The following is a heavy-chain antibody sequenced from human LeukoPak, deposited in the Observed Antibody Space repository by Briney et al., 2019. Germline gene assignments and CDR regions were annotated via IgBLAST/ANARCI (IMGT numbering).Heavy chain of an antibody. Sequence: GGSLRLSRAASGFTFTSYRMTWVRQAPGQGLEWVANIRHDGGVKNYMESPKGRFTLSRDKAKSSLYLQMNSLRGEDTAMYFCARTVVVVVGASDYFDYWGQGTLFTVSS. J-gene: IGHJ4*02. D-gene: IGHD2-2*01. CDR2: IRHDGGVK. CDR1: GFTFTSYR. V-gene: IGHV3-7*03. CDR3: ARTVVVVVGASDYFDY.